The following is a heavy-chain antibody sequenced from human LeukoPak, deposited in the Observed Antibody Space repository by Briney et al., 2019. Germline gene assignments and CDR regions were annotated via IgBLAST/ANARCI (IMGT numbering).Heavy chain of an antibody. D-gene: IGHD1-26*01. V-gene: IGHV1-8*01. Sequence: ASVTVSCTASGYTFTSYDINWVRQAPGQGLEWMGWMNPNSGNTGYAQKFQGRVTMTRNTSISTAYMELSSLRSEDTAVYYCARGCIVGATCLFGYWGQGTLVTVSS. J-gene: IGHJ4*02. CDR2: MNPNSGNT. CDR3: ARGCIVGATCLFGY. CDR1: GYTFTSYD.